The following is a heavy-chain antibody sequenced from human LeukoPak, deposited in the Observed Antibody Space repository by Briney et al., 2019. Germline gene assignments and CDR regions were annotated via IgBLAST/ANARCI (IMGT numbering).Heavy chain of an antibody. CDR2: ISYDGSNK. CDR3: ARDTLYCSGGSCYALSAFDI. Sequence: PGRSLRLSCAASGFTFSSYAMHWVRQAPGKGLEWVAVISYDGSNKYYADSVKGRFTISRDNSKNTLYLQMNSLRAEDTAVYYCARDTLYCSGGSCYALSAFDIWGQGTMVTVSS. CDR1: GFTFSSYA. J-gene: IGHJ3*02. V-gene: IGHV3-30-3*01. D-gene: IGHD2-15*01.